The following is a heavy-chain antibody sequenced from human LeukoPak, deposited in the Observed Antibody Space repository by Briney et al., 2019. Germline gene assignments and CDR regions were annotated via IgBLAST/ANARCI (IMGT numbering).Heavy chain of an antibody. CDR3: ARDTYYYDSSGYYGSDY. D-gene: IGHD3-22*01. J-gene: IGHJ4*02. Sequence: GGSLRLSCAASGFTFSDYYMSWIRQAPGKGLEWVSYISSSGSTIYYADSVEGRFTISRDNAKNSLYLQMNSLRAEDTAVYYCARDTYYYDSSGYYGSDYWGQGTLVTVSS. CDR1: GFTFSDYY. CDR2: ISSSGSTI. V-gene: IGHV3-11*01.